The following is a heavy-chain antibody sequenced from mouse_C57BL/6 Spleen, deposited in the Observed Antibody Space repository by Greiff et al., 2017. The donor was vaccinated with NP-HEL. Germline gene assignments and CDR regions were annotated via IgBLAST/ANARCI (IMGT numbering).Heavy chain of an antibody. J-gene: IGHJ1*03. Sequence: EVKLMESGPGLAKPSQTLSLTCSVTGYSITSDYWNWLRKFPGNKLEYMGYISYSGSTYYNPSLKSRISITRDTSKNQYYLQLNSVTTEDTATYYCARCYGSSWYFDVWGTGTTVTVSS. CDR3: ARCYGSSWYFDV. D-gene: IGHD1-1*01. CDR1: GYSITSDY. CDR2: ISYSGST. V-gene: IGHV3-8*01.